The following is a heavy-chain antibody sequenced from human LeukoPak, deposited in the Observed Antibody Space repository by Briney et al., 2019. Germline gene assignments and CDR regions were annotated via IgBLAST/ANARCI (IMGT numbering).Heavy chain of an antibody. D-gene: IGHD2-2*02. CDR2: IIPNFGTA. Sequence: ASVKVSCKASGGTFSSYAISWVRQAPGQGLEWMGGIIPNFGTANYAQKFQGRVTITTDESTSTAYMELSSLRSEDTAVYYCATLPYYCSSTSCYSRWRFDPWGQGTLVTVSS. CDR3: ATLPYYCSSTSCYSRWRFDP. J-gene: IGHJ5*02. CDR1: GGTFSSYA. V-gene: IGHV1-69*05.